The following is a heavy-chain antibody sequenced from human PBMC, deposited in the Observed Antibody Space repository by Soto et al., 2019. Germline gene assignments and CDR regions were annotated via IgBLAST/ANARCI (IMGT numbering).Heavy chain of an antibody. CDR3: AHRPIVGAAI. CDR2: IYHSGST. CDR1: GGSISNSNW. J-gene: IGHJ4*02. V-gene: IGHV4-4*02. Sequence: QVQLHESGPGLVKPSGTLSLTCGVFGGSISNSNWWTWVRQPPGKGLEWIGEIYHSGSTNYNSSLMSRVTISLDKVNNQFSLKLTSVTAADTAVYYCAHRPIVGAAIWGQGTLVTVSS. D-gene: IGHD1-26*01.